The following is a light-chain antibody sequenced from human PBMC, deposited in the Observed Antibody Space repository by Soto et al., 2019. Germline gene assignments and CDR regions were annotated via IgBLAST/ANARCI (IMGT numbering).Light chain of an antibody. CDR1: QSVSSYY. Sequence: EIVLTQSPGTLSLSPGERATLSCRASQSVSSYYLAWYQQKPGQAPRLLIYAASSRATGIPARFSGSGSGTDFTLTISSLEPEDFAVYYCQQRSNWPLTFGQGTRLEIK. CDR2: AAS. J-gene: IGKJ5*01. CDR3: QQRSNWPLT. V-gene: IGKV3D-20*02.